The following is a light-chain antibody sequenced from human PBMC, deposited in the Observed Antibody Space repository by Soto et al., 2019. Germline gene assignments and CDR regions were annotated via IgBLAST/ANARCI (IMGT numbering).Light chain of an antibody. Sequence: EIIMTQSPATLSVSPGERVTLSCRASQSISGNLAWYQHKPGQAPRLLISGASARAPGFPARFSGSGSGTEFTLTISSLQSEDFAVYYCQQYNNWPGTLGQGTKVDIK. CDR1: QSISGN. CDR2: GAS. V-gene: IGKV3-15*01. CDR3: QQYNNWPGT. J-gene: IGKJ1*01.